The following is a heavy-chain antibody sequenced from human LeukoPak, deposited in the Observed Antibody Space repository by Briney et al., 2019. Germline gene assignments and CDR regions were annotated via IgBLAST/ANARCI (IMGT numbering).Heavy chain of an antibody. V-gene: IGHV3-74*01. D-gene: IGHD3-10*01. CDR1: GFTLRSYW. J-gene: IGHJ6*03. Sequence: GGSLRLSCAASGFTLRSYWMQWVRQAPGKGLVWVSRINNDGSGTTYADSVKGRFTISRDNAKNTLYLQMNSLRGEDTGVYYCARSGIKMVRGVIIKSPYHMDVWGKGTTVTVSS. CDR3: ARSGIKMVRGVIIKSPYHMDV. CDR2: INNDGSGT.